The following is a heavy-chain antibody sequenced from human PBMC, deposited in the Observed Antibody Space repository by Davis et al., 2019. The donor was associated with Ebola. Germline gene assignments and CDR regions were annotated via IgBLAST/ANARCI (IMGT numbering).Heavy chain of an antibody. J-gene: IGHJ4*02. CDR2: IKSRRDGGTT. D-gene: IGHD6-13*01. CDR1: AFSVKDVW. CDR3: TTDRGIAIRQLFDS. V-gene: IGHV3-15*01. Sequence: GGSLRLSCTASAFSVKDVWMGWVRQAPGKGLEWVARIKSRRDGGTTDHAAPVRGRFSISRDESRNTVYLQMNSLRIEDTAVYFCTTDRGIAIRQLFDSWGQGTLVTVSS.